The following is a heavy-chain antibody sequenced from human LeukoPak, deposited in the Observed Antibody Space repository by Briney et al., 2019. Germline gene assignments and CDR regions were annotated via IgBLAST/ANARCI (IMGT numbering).Heavy chain of an antibody. CDR2: IYTSGST. J-gene: IGHJ4*02. V-gene: IGHV4-61*02. CDR3: ARGGSGQLFDY. Sequence: SETLSLTCTVSGGSISSGSYYWSWIRQPAGKGLEWIGRIYTSGSTNYNPSLKSRVTISVDTSKNQFSLKLSSVTAADTAVYYCARGGSGQLFDYWGQGTLVTVSS. CDR1: GGSISSGSYY. D-gene: IGHD3-16*01.